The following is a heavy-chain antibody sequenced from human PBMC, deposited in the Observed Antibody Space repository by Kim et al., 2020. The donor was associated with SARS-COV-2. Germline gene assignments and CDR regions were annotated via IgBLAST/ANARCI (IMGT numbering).Heavy chain of an antibody. J-gene: IGHJ6*02. D-gene: IGHD3-10*01. CDR1: GGSISSYY. CDR2: IYYSGST. V-gene: IGHV4-59*13. CDR3: ARDPGEPMVRGVIEAFYGMDV. Sequence: SETLSLTCTVSGGSISSYYWSWIRQPPGKGLEWIGYIYYSGSTNYNPSLKSRVTISVDTSKNQFSPKLSSVTAADTAVYYCARDPGEPMVRGVIEAFYGMDVWGQGTTVTVSS.